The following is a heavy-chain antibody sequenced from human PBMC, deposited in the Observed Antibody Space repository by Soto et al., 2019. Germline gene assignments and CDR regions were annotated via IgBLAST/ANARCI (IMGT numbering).Heavy chain of an antibody. CDR2: IYYSGST. D-gene: IGHD2-2*01. V-gene: IGHV4-59*08. CDR1: GGSMSSYY. CDR3: ARHVGCSSTSCRDAFDI. Sequence: SETLSLTCTVSGGSMSSYYWSWIRQPPGKGLEWIGYIYYSGSTNYNPSLKSRVTISVDTSKNQFPLKLSSVTAADTAVYYCARHVGCSSTSCRDAFDIWGQGTMVTVSS. J-gene: IGHJ3*02.